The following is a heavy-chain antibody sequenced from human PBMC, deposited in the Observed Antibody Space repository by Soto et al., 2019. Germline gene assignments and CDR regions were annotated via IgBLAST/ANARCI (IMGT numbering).Heavy chain of an antibody. V-gene: IGHV5-10-1*01. CDR3: ARKIYESDTGPNFQYYFDS. CDR1: GYSFAGYW. CDR2: IDPSDSQT. D-gene: IGHD5-18*01. Sequence: PGESLKISCKGSGYSFAGYWITWVRQKPGKGLEWIVRIDPSDSQTYYSPSFRGHVTISVTKSITTVFLQWSSLRASDTAMYYCARKIYESDTGPNFQYYFDSWGQGTPVTVSS. J-gene: IGHJ4*02.